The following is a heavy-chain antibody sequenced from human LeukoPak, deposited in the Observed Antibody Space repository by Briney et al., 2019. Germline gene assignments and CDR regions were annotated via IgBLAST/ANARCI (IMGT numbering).Heavy chain of an antibody. CDR2: IYHSGST. Sequence: SETLSLTCTVSGGSISSYYWSWIRQPPGKGLEWIGYIYHSGSTNYNPSLKSRVTISVDTSKNQFSLKLSSVTAADTAVYYCARDRWYSSSWINWFDPWGQGTLVTVSS. D-gene: IGHD6-13*01. J-gene: IGHJ5*02. CDR3: ARDRWYSSSWINWFDP. V-gene: IGHV4-59*01. CDR1: GGSISSYY.